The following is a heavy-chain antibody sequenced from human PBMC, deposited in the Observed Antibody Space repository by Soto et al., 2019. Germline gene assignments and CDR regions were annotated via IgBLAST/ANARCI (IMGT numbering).Heavy chain of an antibody. CDR2: TYYRSKWYS. CDR3: ARGGQWLAEDPFSTFDI. V-gene: IGHV6-1*01. D-gene: IGHD6-19*01. J-gene: IGHJ3*02. CDR1: GDSVSSNSAA. Sequence: PSQTLSLTCAISGDSVSSNSAAWNWIRQSPSRGLEWLGRTYYRSKWYSDYAVSVKSRITINPDTSKNQFSLQLNSVTPEDTAVYYCARGGQWLAEDPFSTFDIWGQGTMVTVSS.